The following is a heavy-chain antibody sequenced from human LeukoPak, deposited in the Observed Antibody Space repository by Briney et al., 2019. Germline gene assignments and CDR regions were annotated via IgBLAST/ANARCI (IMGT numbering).Heavy chain of an antibody. Sequence: GGSLRLSCAASGFTFSTYWMSWVRQAPGKGLEWVSAISGSGGSTYYADSVKGRFTISRDNSKNTLYLQMNSLRAEDTAVYYCAKDLDIGGYYYYYMDVWGKGTTVTISS. CDR2: ISGSGGST. D-gene: IGHD2-2*03. V-gene: IGHV3-23*01. J-gene: IGHJ6*03. CDR3: AKDLDIGGYYYYYMDV. CDR1: GFTFSTYW.